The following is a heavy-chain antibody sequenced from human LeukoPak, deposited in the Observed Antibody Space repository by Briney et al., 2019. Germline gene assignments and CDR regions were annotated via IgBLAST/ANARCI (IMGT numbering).Heavy chain of an antibody. J-gene: IGHJ4*02. CDR2: ISYDGSNK. Sequence: GGSLRLSCAASGFTFSSYGMHWVRQAPGKGLEWVAVISYDGSNKYYADSVKGRFTISRDNSKNTLYLQMNSLRAEDTAVYYCAKELTIKSITMVRGVDYWGQGTLVTVSS. CDR3: AKELTIKSITMVRGVDY. V-gene: IGHV3-30*18. D-gene: IGHD3-10*01. CDR1: GFTFSSYG.